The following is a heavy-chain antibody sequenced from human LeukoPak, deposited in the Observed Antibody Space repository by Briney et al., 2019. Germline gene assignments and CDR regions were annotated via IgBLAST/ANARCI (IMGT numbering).Heavy chain of an antibody. Sequence: GASVKVSCKASGGTFSSYAISWVRQAPGQGLEWMGRIIPILGIANYAQKFQGRVTITADKSTSTAYMELSSLRSEDTAVYYCARDPAILTGYYEVDYWGQGTLVTVSS. CDR1: GGTFSSYA. CDR2: IIPILGIA. CDR3: ARDPAILTGYYEVDY. D-gene: IGHD3-9*01. J-gene: IGHJ4*02. V-gene: IGHV1-69*04.